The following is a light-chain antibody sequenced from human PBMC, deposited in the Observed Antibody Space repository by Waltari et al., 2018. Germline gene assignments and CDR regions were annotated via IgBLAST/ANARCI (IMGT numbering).Light chain of an antibody. J-gene: IGLJ2*01. CDR2: RNN. CDR1: SSNLGSTY. Sequence: QSVLTQPPSASGTPGQRVPISCSGSSSNLGSTYVYWYQQLPGTAPKLLIYRNNQRPSGVPDRFSGSKSGTSASLAISGLRSEDEADYYCAAWDDSLSGRVFGGGTKLTVL. V-gene: IGLV1-47*01. CDR3: AAWDDSLSGRV.